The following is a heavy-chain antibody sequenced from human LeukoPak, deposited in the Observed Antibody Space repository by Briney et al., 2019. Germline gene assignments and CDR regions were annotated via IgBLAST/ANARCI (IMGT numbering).Heavy chain of an antibody. CDR1: GFTFSSYG. Sequence: GGSLRVSCAVSGFTFSSYGMHWVRQASGKGLEWVAVISYDGSNKYYTDSVKGRFTISRDNSKNMLSLQMNSLRAEDTAVYYCAKVFYSGSSYGMDVWGQGTTVTVSS. D-gene: IGHD1-26*01. J-gene: IGHJ6*02. CDR3: AKVFYSGSSYGMDV. CDR2: ISYDGSNK. V-gene: IGHV3-30*18.